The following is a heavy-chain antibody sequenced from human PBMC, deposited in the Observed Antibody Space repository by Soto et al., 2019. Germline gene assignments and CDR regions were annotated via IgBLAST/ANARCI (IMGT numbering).Heavy chain of an antibody. CDR2: IYYSGST. Sequence: QVQLQESGPGLVKPSETLSLTCTVSGGSISSYYWSWIRQPPGKGLEWIGYIYYSGSTNYNPSLKSRVTISLDTSKTQFSRKLSSVTAADTAVYYCASLWGWFGDYWGQGTLVTVSS. CDR3: ASLWGWFGDY. J-gene: IGHJ4*02. D-gene: IGHD3-10*01. CDR1: GGSISSYY. V-gene: IGHV4-59*08.